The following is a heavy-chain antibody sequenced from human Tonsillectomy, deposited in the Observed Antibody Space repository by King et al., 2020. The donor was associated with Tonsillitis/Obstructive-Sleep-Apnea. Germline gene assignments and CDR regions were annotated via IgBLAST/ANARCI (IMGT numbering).Heavy chain of an antibody. Sequence: VQLVESGGGLVQPGGSLRLSCAASGFTFSSYSMNWVRQAPGKGLEWVSYISSSSSTIYYADSAKGRFTISSDNAKNSLYLQMNSLRDEDTAVYYCARAGQWLAPGGGYYFDYWGQGTLVTVSS. CDR2: ISSSSSTI. J-gene: IGHJ4*02. CDR3: ARAGQWLAPGGGYYFDY. V-gene: IGHV3-48*02. D-gene: IGHD6-19*01. CDR1: GFTFSSYS.